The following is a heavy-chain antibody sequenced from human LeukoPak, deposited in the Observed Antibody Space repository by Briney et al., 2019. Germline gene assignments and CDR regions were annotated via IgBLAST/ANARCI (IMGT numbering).Heavy chain of an antibody. D-gene: IGHD1-26*01. CDR2: IYYSGST. CDR3: ARDGGSYYYFDY. CDR1: GVSVSSGSYY. J-gene: IGHJ4*02. Sequence: KASETLSLTCTVSGVSVSSGSYYWSWIRQPPGKGREWIGYIYYSGSTNYNPSLKSRVTISVDTSKNQFSLKLSSVTAADTAVYYCARDGGSYYYFDYWGQGTLVTVSS. V-gene: IGHV4-61*01.